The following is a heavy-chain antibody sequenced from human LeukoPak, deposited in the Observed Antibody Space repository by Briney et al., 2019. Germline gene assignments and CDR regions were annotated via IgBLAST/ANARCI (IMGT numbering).Heavy chain of an antibody. J-gene: IGHJ3*01. CDR2: VSYSGNT. CDR3: ARDYRVSLSDTSPDDAFDV. CDR1: GGSISSGGYY. D-gene: IGHD3-16*02. V-gene: IGHV4-39*07. Sequence: SETLSLTCAVSGGSISSGGYYWGWIRLPPGMGLEWIGSVSYSGNTDYNPSLKSRVTISVDTSKNLFSLRLTSVTASDTAVYYCARDYRVSLSDTSPDDAFDVWGQGTVVTVSS.